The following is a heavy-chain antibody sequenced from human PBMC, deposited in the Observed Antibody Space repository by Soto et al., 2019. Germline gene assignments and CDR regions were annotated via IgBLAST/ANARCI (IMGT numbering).Heavy chain of an antibody. CDR1: DCSVTTGPYY. CDR3: AKYSELPYEAYLQQ. J-gene: IGHJ1*01. Sequence: XETLSLTCPVSDCSVTTGPYYWAWLRQPPGKGLEWIGSIGSIRFSNSAYYNPSLQSRVTISVDAPKNQFSLKVNSVAAEDSAVYYCAKYSELPYEAYLQQWGQGTLVTVSS. V-gene: IGHV4-39*01. D-gene: IGHD1-7*01. CDR2: IGSIRFSNSA.